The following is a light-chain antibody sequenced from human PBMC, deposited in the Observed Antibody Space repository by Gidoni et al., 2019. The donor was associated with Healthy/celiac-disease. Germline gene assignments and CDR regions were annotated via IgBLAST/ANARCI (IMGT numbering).Light chain of an antibody. J-gene: IGKJ1*01. CDR3: QQYGSSPGT. CDR1: QSVSSSY. CDR2: GAS. V-gene: IGKV3-20*01. Sequence: EIVLTQSPGILSLSPGERDTLSCRASQSVSSSYLAWYQQKPGQAPRLLIYGASSRAPGIPDRFSGSGSGTDFTLTISRLEAEDVAVYYCQQYGSSPGTFGQGTKVEIK.